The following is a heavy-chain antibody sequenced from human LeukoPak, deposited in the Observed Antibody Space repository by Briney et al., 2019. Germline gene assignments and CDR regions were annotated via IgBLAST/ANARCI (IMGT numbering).Heavy chain of an antibody. V-gene: IGHV1-46*01. CDR1: GYTFTAYY. CDR2: IRPGDNRM. CDR3: VREKSGGTYDY. Sequence: GASVKVSCKASGYTFTAYYIQWVRQAPGQGPEWMGTIRPGDNRMSYAQKFQGRVTMTRDMSTTIGYMELSSLRSEDTAVYYCVREKSGGTYDYWGQGTLVTVSS. J-gene: IGHJ4*02. D-gene: IGHD3-16*01.